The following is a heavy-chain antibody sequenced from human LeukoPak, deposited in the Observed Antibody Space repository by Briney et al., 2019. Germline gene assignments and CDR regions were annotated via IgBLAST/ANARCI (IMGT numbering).Heavy chain of an antibody. Sequence: GASVKVSCKASGYTFTGYYMHWVRQAPGQGLEWMGWINAVSGDTKYSQKLQHRVTFTNDTSAGTSASTAYMELSSLRSEDTAVYYCATGQHAFDIWGQGTMVTVSS. CDR3: ATGQHAFDI. V-gene: IGHV1/OR15-3*02. CDR2: INAVSGDT. CDR1: GYTFTGYY. D-gene: IGHD7-27*01. J-gene: IGHJ3*02.